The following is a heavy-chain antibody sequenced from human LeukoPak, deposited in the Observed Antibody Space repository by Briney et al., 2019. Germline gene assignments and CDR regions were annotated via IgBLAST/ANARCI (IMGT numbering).Heavy chain of an antibody. Sequence: ASVKVSCKASGYTFTSYDINWVRQATGQGLEWMGWMNPNSGNTGYAQKFQGRVTMTRNTSISTAYMELSSLRAEDTAVYYCARVGGYCSSTSCQLDYWGQETLVTVSS. CDR3: ARVGGYCSSTSCQLDY. CDR2: MNPNSGNT. V-gene: IGHV1-8*01. CDR1: GYTFTSYD. J-gene: IGHJ4*02. D-gene: IGHD2-2*01.